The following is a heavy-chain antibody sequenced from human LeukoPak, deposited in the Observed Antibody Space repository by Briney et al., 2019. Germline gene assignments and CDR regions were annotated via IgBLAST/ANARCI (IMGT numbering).Heavy chain of an antibody. CDR1: GASISNFY. CDR2: IRYGGRT. Sequence: PSATLSLTCTVSGASISNFYWYWIRQSPGKGLESIGHIRYGGRTNYNPSLESRLTISLDTSKNQVSLTLSSVTAADTAVYFCARRVVGTGWGQENWLDPWGQGTLVTVSS. J-gene: IGHJ5*02. CDR3: ARRVVGTGWGQENWLDP. D-gene: IGHD1-26*01. V-gene: IGHV4-59*01.